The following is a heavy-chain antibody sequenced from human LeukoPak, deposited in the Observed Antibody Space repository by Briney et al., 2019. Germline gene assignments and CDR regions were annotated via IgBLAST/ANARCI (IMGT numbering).Heavy chain of an antibody. V-gene: IGHV3-7*01. CDR2: IKQDGSEK. Sequence: PGGSLRLSCAASRFTFSSYWMSWVRQAPGKGLEWVANIKQDGSEKYYVDSVKGRLTISRDNAKSSLYLHVNSLRAEDTAVYYCARDLNYYYGMDVWGQGTTVTVSS. CDR3: ARDLNYYYGMDV. J-gene: IGHJ6*02. CDR1: RFTFSSYW.